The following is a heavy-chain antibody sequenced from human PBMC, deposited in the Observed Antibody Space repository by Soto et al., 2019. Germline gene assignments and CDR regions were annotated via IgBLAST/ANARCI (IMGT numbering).Heavy chain of an antibody. D-gene: IGHD3-10*01. V-gene: IGHV4-39*01. CDR2: IYYSGST. J-gene: IGHJ6*02. Sequence: SETLSLTCTVSGGSISSSSYYWGWIRQPPGKGLEWIGSIYYSGSTYYNPSLKSRVTISVDTSKNQFSLKLSSVTAADTAVYYCARHARSITMVRGVIIHYYYYGMDVWGQGTTVTVSS. CDR3: ARHARSITMVRGVIIHYYYYGMDV. CDR1: GGSISSSSYY.